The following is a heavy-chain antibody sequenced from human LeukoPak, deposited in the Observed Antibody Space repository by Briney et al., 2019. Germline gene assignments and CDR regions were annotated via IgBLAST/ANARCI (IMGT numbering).Heavy chain of an antibody. Sequence: VASVTLSCKASGYTFTVYYMYWVRQAPGPGLEWMGWISPNNGGANFAQKFQGRVTMTRDTSISTAYMELSSLTSDDTAVYYCARDQATTVTSYYYYGMDVWGQGTTVTVSS. V-gene: IGHV1-2*02. CDR1: GYTFTVYY. CDR3: ARDQATTVTSYYYYGMDV. D-gene: IGHD4-17*01. J-gene: IGHJ6*02. CDR2: ISPNNGGA.